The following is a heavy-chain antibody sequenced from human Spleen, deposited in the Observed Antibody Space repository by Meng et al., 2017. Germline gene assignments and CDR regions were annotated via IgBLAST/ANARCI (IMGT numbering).Heavy chain of an antibody. J-gene: IGHJ4*02. CDR2: IIPILGIA. V-gene: IGHV1-69*02. CDR3: ATKVRRYKFGEFPYEY. D-gene: IGHD3-10*01. CDR1: GGTFSSYT. Sequence: SVKVSCKASGGTFSSYTISWVRQAPGQGLEWMGRIIPILGIANYAQKFQGRVTITADKSTSTAYMELSSLRSEDTAVYYCATKVRRYKFGEFPYEYWGQGTLVTVSS.